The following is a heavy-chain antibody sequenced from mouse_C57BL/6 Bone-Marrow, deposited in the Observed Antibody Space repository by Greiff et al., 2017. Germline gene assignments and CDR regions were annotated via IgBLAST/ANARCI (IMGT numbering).Heavy chain of an antibody. CDR1: GYTFTDYY. CDR3: LFMDY. D-gene: IGHD6-5*01. Sequence: QVQLQQSGPELVRPGASVKLSCKASGYTFTDYYINWVKQRHGQGLEWIASIYPGSGSTDYNEKFKGKATLTAEKSSSTAYMQLSSLTSEDSAVYCCLFMDYWGQGTSVTVSS. CDR2: IYPGSGST. V-gene: IGHV1-76*01. J-gene: IGHJ4*01.